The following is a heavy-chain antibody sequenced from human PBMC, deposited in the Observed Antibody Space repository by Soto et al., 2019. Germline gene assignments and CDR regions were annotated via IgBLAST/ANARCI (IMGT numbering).Heavy chain of an antibody. V-gene: IGHV3-66*01. Sequence: GGSLRLSCEVSGFTVSSNYVSWVRQVPGKGLEWVSVIYIAGNTYYADSVRGRFTISADNAENSVILQMNSLRDEDSVVYFCVRDRDLYRDMFHADLWGQGTLVTVSS. CDR3: VRDRDLYRDMFHADL. J-gene: IGHJ4*01. CDR2: IYIAGNT. CDR1: GFTVSSNY. D-gene: IGHD3-10*02.